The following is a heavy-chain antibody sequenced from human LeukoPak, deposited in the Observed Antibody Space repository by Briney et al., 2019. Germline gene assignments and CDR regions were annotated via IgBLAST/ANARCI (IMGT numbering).Heavy chain of an antibody. J-gene: IGHJ4*02. CDR1: GGAISGYY. Sequence: SDTLSLTCTVSGGAISGYYWSWIRQPAGKGLEWLGRVYSSGSTKYNPSLESRVTMPVDTSKNQFSLKLNFVTAADTAVYYCARVGSGYDFFDYWGQGTLVTVSS. D-gene: IGHD3/OR15-3a*01. CDR2: VYSSGST. V-gene: IGHV4-4*07. CDR3: ARVGSGYDFFDY.